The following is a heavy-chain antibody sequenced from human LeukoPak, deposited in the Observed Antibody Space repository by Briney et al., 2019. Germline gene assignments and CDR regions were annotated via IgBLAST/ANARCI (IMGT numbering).Heavy chain of an antibody. V-gene: IGHV4-4*07. D-gene: IGHD1-26*01. J-gene: IGHJ4*02. CDR2: IYSSRS. Sequence: SEILSLTCTVSGASISSYYWSWIRQPAGKGLEWIGRIYSSRSIYNPSLKSRVTMSVDTSKNQSSLKLSSATAADTAVYYCARAAGRDTTSGLDFDYWGQGILVTVSS. CDR3: ARAAGRDTTSGLDFDY. CDR1: GASISSYY.